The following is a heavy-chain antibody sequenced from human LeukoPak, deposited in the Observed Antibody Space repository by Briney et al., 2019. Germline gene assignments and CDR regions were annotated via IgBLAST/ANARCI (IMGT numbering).Heavy chain of an antibody. V-gene: IGHV3-48*03. CDR3: ARAATQTDY. Sequence: PGGSLRLSCAASGFTFSSYEMNWVRQAPGKGLEWVSYISSSGSTIYYADSVKGRFTFSRDNAENSLHLQMNSLRAEDTAVYYCARAATQTDYWGQGTLVTVSS. CDR2: ISSSGSTI. CDR1: GFTFSSYE. J-gene: IGHJ4*02.